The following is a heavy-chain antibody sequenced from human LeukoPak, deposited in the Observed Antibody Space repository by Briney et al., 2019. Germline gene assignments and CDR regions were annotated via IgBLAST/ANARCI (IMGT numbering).Heavy chain of an antibody. CDR1: GGSISSYY. CDR2: IYYSGST. J-gene: IGHJ4*02. Sequence: SETLSLTCTVSGGSISSYYWSWIRQPPGKGLEWIGYIYYSGSTNYNPSLKSRVTISVDTSKNQFSLKLSSVTAADTAVYHCARDRYYYDSSAYYRFDYWGQGTLVTVSS. D-gene: IGHD3-22*01. CDR3: ARDRYYYDSSAYYRFDY. V-gene: IGHV4-59*12.